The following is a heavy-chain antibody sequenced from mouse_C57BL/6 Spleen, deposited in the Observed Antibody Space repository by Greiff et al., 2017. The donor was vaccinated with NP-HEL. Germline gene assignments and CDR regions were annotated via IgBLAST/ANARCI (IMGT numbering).Heavy chain of an antibody. V-gene: IGHV1-61*01. CDR1: GYTFTSYW. Sequence: VQLQQSGAELVRPGSSVKLSCKASGYTFTSYWMDWVKQRPGQGLEWIGNIYPSDSETHYNQKFKDKATLTVDKSSSTAYMQLSSLTSEDSAVYYCARRTSYYYGLYYFDYWGQGTTLTVSS. D-gene: IGHD1-1*01. CDR2: IYPSDSET. J-gene: IGHJ2*01. CDR3: ARRTSYYYGLYYFDY.